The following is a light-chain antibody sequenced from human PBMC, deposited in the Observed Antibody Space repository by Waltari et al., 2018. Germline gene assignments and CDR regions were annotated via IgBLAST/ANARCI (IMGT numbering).Light chain of an antibody. Sequence: QSVLTQPPSVSGAPGPRVTISCTGRSSNIGAGYHVHWYQQRPGTAPKLLISGNSNRPSGVPDRFSGSKAGTAASLASTGLQAEDEADYYCQSYDSRLSGSHVVFGGGTKRTVL. V-gene: IGLV1-40*01. CDR3: QSYDSRLSGSHVV. CDR1: SSNIGAGYH. CDR2: GNS. J-gene: IGLJ2*01.